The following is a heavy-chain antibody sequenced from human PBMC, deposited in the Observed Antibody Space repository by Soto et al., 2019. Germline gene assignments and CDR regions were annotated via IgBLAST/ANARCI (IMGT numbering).Heavy chain of an antibody. Sequence: ASVKVSCKASGYTFTGYYMHWVRQAPGQGLEWMGWISAYNGNTNYAQKLQGRVTMTTDTSTSTAYMELRSLRSDDTAVYYCARGPGMNLYYYYYYGMDVWGQGTTVTVSS. CDR3: ARGPGMNLYYYYYYGMDV. V-gene: IGHV1-18*04. CDR1: GYTFTGYY. CDR2: ISAYNGNT. D-gene: IGHD3-10*01. J-gene: IGHJ6*02.